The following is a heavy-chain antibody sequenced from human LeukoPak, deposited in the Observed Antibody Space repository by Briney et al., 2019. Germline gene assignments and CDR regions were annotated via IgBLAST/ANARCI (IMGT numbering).Heavy chain of an antibody. CDR1: GGTFSSYA. Sequence: VASVTVSCKASGGTFSSYAFTWVRQAPGQGLEWMGGIIPIFGTANYAQQFQGRVTITADESTSTAYMQLSSLRAEDTAVYYCARAPLQYGDYGLDYYYYMDVWGKGTTVTIPS. CDR2: IIPIFGTA. D-gene: IGHD4-17*01. V-gene: IGHV1-69*13. J-gene: IGHJ6*03. CDR3: ARAPLQYGDYGLDYYYYMDV.